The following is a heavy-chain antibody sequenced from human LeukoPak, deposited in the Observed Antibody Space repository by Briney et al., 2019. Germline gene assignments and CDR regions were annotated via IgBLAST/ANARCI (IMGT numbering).Heavy chain of an antibody. J-gene: IGHJ4*02. V-gene: IGHV3-7*03. CDR2: INEGGNEK. CDR3: ARHPNSNWDY. D-gene: IGHD6-13*01. CDR1: GFTFRNYW. Sequence: GGPLRLSCAASGFTFRNYWMSWVRQVPGKGLEWVVNINEGGNEKNYVDSVKGRFTASRDNAQNSLYLQMNSLRVEDTAVYYCARHPNSNWDYWGQGTLVTVSS.